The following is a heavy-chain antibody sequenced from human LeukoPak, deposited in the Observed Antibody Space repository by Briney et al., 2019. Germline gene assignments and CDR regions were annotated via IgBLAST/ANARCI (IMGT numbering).Heavy chain of an antibody. CDR2: ISSRGSNI. J-gene: IGHJ6*03. CDR3: ARDLPYYYYYMDV. V-gene: IGHV3-11*04. Sequence: KSGGSLRLSCAASGFTFSDYYMSWIRQAPGKGLEWVSYISSRGSNIYYADSVKGRFTISRDNAKNTLYLQMNSLRAEDTAVYYCARDLPYYYYYMDVWGKGTTVTISS. CDR1: GFTFSDYY.